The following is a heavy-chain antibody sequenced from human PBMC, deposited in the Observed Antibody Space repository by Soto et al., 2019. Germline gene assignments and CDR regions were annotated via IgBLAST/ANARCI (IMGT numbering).Heavy chain of an antibody. CDR2: IYHSGST. D-gene: IGHD3-10*01. V-gene: IGHV4-30-2*01. CDR3: ARDPGSGSYYGWFDP. CDR1: GGSISSGGYS. J-gene: IGHJ5*02. Sequence: SETLSLTCAVSGGSISSGGYSWSWIRQPPGKGLEWIGYIYHSGSTYYNPSLKSRVTISVDRSKNQFSLKLSSVTAADTAVYYCARDPGSGSYYGWFDPWGQGTLVXSPQ.